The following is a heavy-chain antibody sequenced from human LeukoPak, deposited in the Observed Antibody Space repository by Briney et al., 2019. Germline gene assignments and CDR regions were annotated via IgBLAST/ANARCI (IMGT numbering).Heavy chain of an antibody. V-gene: IGHV4-59*01. CDR3: ERSGDHYYYYYGMDV. CDR1: GGSISSYY. CDR2: IYYSGST. Sequence: SETLSLTCTVAGGSISSYYWSWIRQPPGKGREWMVYIYYSGSTNYNPSLKSRVTISVDTSNNQLFLKLSSEDAADTAVYCCERSGDHYYYYYGMDVWGQGTTVTVSS. J-gene: IGHJ6*02. D-gene: IGHD4-17*01.